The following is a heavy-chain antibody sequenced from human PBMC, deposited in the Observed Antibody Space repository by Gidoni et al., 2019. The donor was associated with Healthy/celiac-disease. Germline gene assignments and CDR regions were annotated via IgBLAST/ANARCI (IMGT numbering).Heavy chain of an antibody. J-gene: IGHJ4*02. CDR3: AKVRPIVATMKNYFDY. CDR1: GFTFRSYA. CDR2: ISGSGGST. Sequence: EVRLLESGGGLVQPGGSLRLSCAASGFTFRSYAMSWVRQAPGTGLEWVSAISGSGGSTYYADSVKGRFTISRDNSKNTLYLQMNSLRAEDTAVYYCAKVRPIVATMKNYFDYWGQGTLVTVSS. V-gene: IGHV3-23*01. D-gene: IGHD5-12*01.